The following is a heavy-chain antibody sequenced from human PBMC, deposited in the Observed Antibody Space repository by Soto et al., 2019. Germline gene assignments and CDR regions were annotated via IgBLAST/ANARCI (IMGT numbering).Heavy chain of an antibody. V-gene: IGHV1-46*01. CDR1: GYTFTSYY. CDR2: INPSGGST. D-gene: IGHD1-26*01. Sequence: ASVKVSCKASGYTFTSYYMHWVRQAPGQELEWMGIINPSGGSTSYAQKFQGRVTMTRDTSTSTVYMELSSLRSEDTAVYYCARLKLSGSYRHGVYYYYGMDVWGQGTTVTVSS. CDR3: ARLKLSGSYRHGVYYYYGMDV. J-gene: IGHJ6*02.